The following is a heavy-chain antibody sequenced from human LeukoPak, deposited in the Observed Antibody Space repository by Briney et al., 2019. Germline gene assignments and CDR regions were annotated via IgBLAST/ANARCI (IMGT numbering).Heavy chain of an antibody. D-gene: IGHD3-3*02. CDR3: ARDPPRSFLEWLMGSYYFDY. CDR1: GFTFSSYA. V-gene: IGHV3-30-3*01. CDR2: ISYDGSNK. J-gene: IGHJ4*02. Sequence: PGGSLRLSCAASGFTFSSYAMHWVRQAPGKGLEWVAVISYDGSNKYYADSVKGRFTISRDNSKNTLYLQMNSLRAEDTAVYYCARDPPRSFLEWLMGSYYFDYWGQGTLVTVSS.